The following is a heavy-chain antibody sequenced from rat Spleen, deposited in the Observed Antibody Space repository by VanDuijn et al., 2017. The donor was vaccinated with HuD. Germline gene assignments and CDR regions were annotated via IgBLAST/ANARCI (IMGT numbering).Heavy chain of an antibody. CDR2: ISYDGGST. J-gene: IGHJ1*01. V-gene: IGHV5-20*01. CDR1: GFTFSDYY. CDR3: ALYYSSDYWYFDF. D-gene: IGHD1-2*01. Sequence: EVQLVESGGGLVQPGRSLKLSCAASGFTFSDYYMAWVRQAPTKGLEWVASISYDGGSTYYRDSVKGRFTISRDNAKNTQYFQMDSLRSEDTATYYCALYYSSDYWYFDFWGPGTMVTVSS.